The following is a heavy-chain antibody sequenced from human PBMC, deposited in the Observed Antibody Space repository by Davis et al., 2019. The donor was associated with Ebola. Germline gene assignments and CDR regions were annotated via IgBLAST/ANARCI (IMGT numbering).Heavy chain of an antibody. V-gene: IGHV4-59*01. CDR1: AVSINTYY. D-gene: IGHD3-9*01. CDR2: MFYTGDT. CDR3: ARVDYDILTGYQTYFDL. Sequence: SETLSLTCTVSAVSINTYYWSWVRQPPGKGLEWLGYMFYTGDTNYNPSLKSRFTISVDTSKNQFSLKLSSVTDADTAVYYCARVDYDILTGYQTYFDLWGRGTLVTVSS. J-gene: IGHJ2*01.